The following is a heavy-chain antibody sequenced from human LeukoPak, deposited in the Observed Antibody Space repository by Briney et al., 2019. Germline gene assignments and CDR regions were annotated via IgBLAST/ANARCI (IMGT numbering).Heavy chain of an antibody. V-gene: IGHV4-34*01. J-gene: IGHJ5*02. D-gene: IGHD3-3*01. CDR3: ARARGSRITIFGVVNGRAVWFDH. Sequence: KPSETLSLTCAVYGGSFSGYYWSWIRQPPGKGLEWIGEINHSGSTNYNPSLKSRVTISVDTSKNQFSLKLSSVTAADTAVYYCARARGSRITIFGVVNGRAVWFDHWGQGTLVTVSS. CDR1: GGSFSGYY. CDR2: INHSGST.